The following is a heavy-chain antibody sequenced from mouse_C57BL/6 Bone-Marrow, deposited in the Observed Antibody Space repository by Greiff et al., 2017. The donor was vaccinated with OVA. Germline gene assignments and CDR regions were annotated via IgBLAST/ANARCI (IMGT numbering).Heavy chain of an antibody. D-gene: IGHD1-1*01. CDR2: IYPGGGYT. J-gene: IGHJ4*01. CDR3: ARLCGSSYDYYSMDY. V-gene: IGHV1-63*01. Sequence: QVQLQQSGAELVRPGTSVKMSCKASGYTFTNYWIGWAKQRPGHGLEWIGDIYPGGGYTNYNEKFKGKATLTADKSSSTAYMQFSSLTSEDSAIDYCARLCGSSYDYYSMDYWGQGTSVTVSS. CDR1: GYTFTNYW.